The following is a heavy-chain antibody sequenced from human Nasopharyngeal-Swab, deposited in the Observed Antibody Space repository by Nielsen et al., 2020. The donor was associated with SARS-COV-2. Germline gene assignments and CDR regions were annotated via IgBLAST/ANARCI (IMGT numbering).Heavy chain of an antibody. CDR2: IHTGSNDI. CDR1: GFSFNTYT. D-gene: IGHD3-16*01. Sequence: GESLKISCAASGFSFNTYTFNWVRQAPGKGLDWVSFIHTGSNDILYAESVKGRFSISRDDAQSSLHLQMNSLRVEDTAVYYCLRGIGGLQATDREFWGQGTLVTVSS. J-gene: IGHJ4*02. V-gene: IGHV3-21*06. CDR3: LRGIGGLQATDREF.